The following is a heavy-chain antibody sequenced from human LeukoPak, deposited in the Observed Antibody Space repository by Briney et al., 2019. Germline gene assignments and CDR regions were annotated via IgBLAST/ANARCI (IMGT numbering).Heavy chain of an antibody. CDR3: ARDLGYCSSTSCYPNRHYYYYYYMDV. CDR1: GGSISSYY. Sequence: SETLSLTCTVSGGSISSYYWSWIRQPAGKGLEWIGCIYTSGSTNYNPSLKSRVTMSVDTSKNQFSLKLSSVTAADTAVYYCARDLGYCSSTSCYPNRHYYYYYYMDVWGKGTTVTVSS. CDR2: IYTSGST. D-gene: IGHD2-2*03. V-gene: IGHV4-4*07. J-gene: IGHJ6*03.